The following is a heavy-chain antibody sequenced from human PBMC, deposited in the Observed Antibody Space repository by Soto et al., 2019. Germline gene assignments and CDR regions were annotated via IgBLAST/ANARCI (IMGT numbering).Heavy chain of an antibody. D-gene: IGHD2-2*02. CDR1: GFTFSSYS. CDR2: ISSSSSYI. CDR3: ARDSGYCSSTSCYIAEYFQH. Sequence: GGSLRLSCAASGFTFSSYSMNWVRQAPGKGLEWVSSISSSSSYIYYADSVKGRFTISRDNAKNSLYLQMNSLRAEDTAVYYCARDSGYCSSTSCYIAEYFQHWGQGTLVTVSS. J-gene: IGHJ1*01. V-gene: IGHV3-21*01.